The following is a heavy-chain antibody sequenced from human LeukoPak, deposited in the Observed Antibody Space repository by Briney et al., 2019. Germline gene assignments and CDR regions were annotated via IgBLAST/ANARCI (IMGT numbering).Heavy chain of an antibody. Sequence: SETLSLTCTVSGGSISSNIHYWGWIRQPPGKGREWIGSIYYSGSTYYNPSLKSRVTISVDTSKNQFSLKLSSVTAADTAVYYCARRGSSSSTLDYYFDYWGQGTLVTVSS. J-gene: IGHJ4*02. CDR1: GGSISSNIHY. D-gene: IGHD6-6*01. V-gene: IGHV4-39*01. CDR3: ARRGSSSSTLDYYFDY. CDR2: IYYSGST.